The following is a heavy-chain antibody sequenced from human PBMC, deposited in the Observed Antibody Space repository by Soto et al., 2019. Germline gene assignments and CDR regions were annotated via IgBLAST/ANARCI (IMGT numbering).Heavy chain of an antibody. CDR1: GGSISSGGYY. D-gene: IGHD3-22*01. V-gene: IGHV4-31*03. CDR3: ARSYGSGYYGAFDI. Sequence: SETLSLTCTVSGGSISSGGYYWSWIRQHPGKGLEWIGYIYYSGSTYYNPCLKSRVTISVDTCKNQFSLKLSSVNAADTAVYCCARSYGSGYYGAFDIWGQGTMVTVSS. J-gene: IGHJ3*02. CDR2: IYYSGST.